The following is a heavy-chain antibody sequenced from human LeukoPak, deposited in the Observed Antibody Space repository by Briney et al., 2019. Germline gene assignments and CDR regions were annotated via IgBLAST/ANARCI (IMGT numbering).Heavy chain of an antibody. D-gene: IGHD3-3*01. Sequence: SETLSLTCAVYGGSFSGYYWSWIRQPPGKGLEWIGEINHSGSTNYNPSLKSRVTISVDTSKNQFSLKLSSVTAADTAVYCCARGRITIFGVVAHFDYWGQGTLVTVSS. CDR2: INHSGST. CDR1: GGSFSGYY. CDR3: ARGRITIFGVVAHFDY. J-gene: IGHJ4*02. V-gene: IGHV4-34*01.